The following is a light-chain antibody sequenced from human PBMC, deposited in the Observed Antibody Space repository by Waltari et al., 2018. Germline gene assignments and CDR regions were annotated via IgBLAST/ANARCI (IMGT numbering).Light chain of an antibody. V-gene: IGLV3-21*04. Sequence: SYVVTQPPSVSVAPGETATITCGGDNIGTYSVHWYQQKAGQAPVLVIFYDRDRPSGIPDRFSGSNPGTTATLTSSRVEAGDEARYYCHVWHPHVDPGVFGTGTEVTVL. CDR2: YDR. J-gene: IGLJ1*01. CDR1: NIGTYS. CDR3: HVWHPHVDPGV.